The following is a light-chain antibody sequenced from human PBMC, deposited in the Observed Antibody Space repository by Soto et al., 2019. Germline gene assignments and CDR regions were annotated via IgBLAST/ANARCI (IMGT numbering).Light chain of an antibody. CDR1: SSDVGGYNY. CDR3: SSYTNINTRV. CDR2: DVT. V-gene: IGLV2-14*03. Sequence: QSALTQPASGSGSPGQSITISCTGTSSDVGGYNYVSWYQQHPGKAPKLMIYDVTNRPSGVSNRFSGSKSGNTASLTISGLQAEDEADYYCSSYTNINTRVFGTGTKLTVL. J-gene: IGLJ1*01.